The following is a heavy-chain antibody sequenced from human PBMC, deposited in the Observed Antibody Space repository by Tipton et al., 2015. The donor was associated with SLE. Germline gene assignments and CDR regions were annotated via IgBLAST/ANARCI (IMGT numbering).Heavy chain of an antibody. CDR2: IYYSGST. CDR1: GGSISSSSYY. D-gene: IGHD6-13*01. CDR3: ATTYSSSPAP. J-gene: IGHJ5*02. Sequence: TLSLTCTVSGGSISSSSYYWGWIRQPPGKGLEWIGSIYYSGSTYYNPSLKSRVTISVDASKNQFSLKLSSVTAADTAVYYCATTYSSSPAPWRQGTLVTAPS. V-gene: IGHV4-39*01.